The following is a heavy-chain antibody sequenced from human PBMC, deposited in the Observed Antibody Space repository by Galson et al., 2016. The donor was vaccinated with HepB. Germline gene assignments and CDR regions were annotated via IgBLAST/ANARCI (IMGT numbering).Heavy chain of an antibody. CDR3: ARPKWNYVRRNTFDI. J-gene: IGHJ3*02. D-gene: IGHD1-7*01. Sequence: ETLSLTCAAYGGSFTGYYWGWIRQFPGKGLEWIAEINHSGTTNYNPSLKSRVTISVDVSNNQFSLNLTSVTAADTAIYYCARPKWNYVRRNTFDIWGQGTIVTVSP. V-gene: IGHV4-34*01. CDR1: GGSFTGYY. CDR2: INHSGTT.